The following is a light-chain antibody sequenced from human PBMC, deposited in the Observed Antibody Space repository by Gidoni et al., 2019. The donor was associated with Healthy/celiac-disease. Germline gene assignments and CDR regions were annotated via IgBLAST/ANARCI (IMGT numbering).Light chain of an antibody. J-gene: IGKJ3*01. CDR2: DTS. Sequence: EIVLTQYPATQSLSPGERATLSCRASQSVSSYLAWYQQKPGQAPRLLIYDTSSGSGTDFTLTISSLEPEDFAVYHCQQRGNWPPTFGPGTKVDIK. V-gene: IGKV3-11*01. CDR3: QQRGNWPPT. CDR1: QSVSSY.